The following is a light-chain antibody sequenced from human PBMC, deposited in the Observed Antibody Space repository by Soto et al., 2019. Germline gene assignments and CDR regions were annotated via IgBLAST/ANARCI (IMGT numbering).Light chain of an antibody. CDR3: QHYNSDPWT. V-gene: IGKV1-5*01. J-gene: IGKJ1*01. CDR1: QTIRRW. CDR2: DAS. Sequence: DIEMTQSPSTLSASVGDRVTITCRASQTIRRWLAWYQQRPGKAPKVLIYDASTLESGVPARFNGSGSETEFTLTISSPQPEDSATYYCQHYNSDPWTFGQGTKV.